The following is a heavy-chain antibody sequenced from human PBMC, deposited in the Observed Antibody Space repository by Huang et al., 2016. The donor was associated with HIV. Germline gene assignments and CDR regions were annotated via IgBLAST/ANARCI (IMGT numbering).Heavy chain of an antibody. V-gene: IGHV3-30*18. CDR2: LSYDGSNN. D-gene: IGHD1-26*01. Sequence: QVQLVESGGGVVQPGRSLRLSCAASGFPFSSYGMHWVRQAPGMGLGGIAVLSYDGSNNYYADSVEGRFTISRDSSKNTLYLEMNSLRTEDTAVYSCAKDKLGSWHGMGGMDVWGQGTTVTVSS. CDR1: GFPFSSYG. J-gene: IGHJ6*02. CDR3: AKDKLGSWHGMGGMDV.